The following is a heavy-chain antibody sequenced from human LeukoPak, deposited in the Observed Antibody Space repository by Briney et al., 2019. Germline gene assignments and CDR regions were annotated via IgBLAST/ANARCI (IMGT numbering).Heavy chain of an antibody. Sequence: ASVKVSCKASGYTFTGYYMHWVRQAPGQGLEWMGWINPNSGGTNYEQKFQGRVTMTRDTSISKAYMELSRLRSDDTAVYYCARDRTRTDSGFDPWGQGTLVTVSS. CDR1: GYTFTGYY. CDR3: ARDRTRTDSGFDP. V-gene: IGHV1-2*02. J-gene: IGHJ5*02. D-gene: IGHD1-1*01. CDR2: INPNSGGT.